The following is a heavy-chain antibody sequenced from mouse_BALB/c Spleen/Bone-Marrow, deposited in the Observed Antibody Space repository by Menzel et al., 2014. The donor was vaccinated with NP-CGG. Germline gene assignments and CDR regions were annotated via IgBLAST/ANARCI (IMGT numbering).Heavy chain of an antibody. Sequence: VQLVESGPGLVAPSPSLSITCTVSGFSLTSYGVHWVRQPPGKGLEWMGVIWAGGSTNYNSALMSRLSISNDKSKSQVFLNLNSLHTHDSAMYYCAGDPFYYGILLWYFDVWGAGTTVTGAS. CDR3: AGDPFYYGILLWYFDV. CDR1: GFSLTSYG. V-gene: IGHV2-9*02. J-gene: IGHJ1*01. CDR2: IWAGGST. D-gene: IGHD1-2*01.